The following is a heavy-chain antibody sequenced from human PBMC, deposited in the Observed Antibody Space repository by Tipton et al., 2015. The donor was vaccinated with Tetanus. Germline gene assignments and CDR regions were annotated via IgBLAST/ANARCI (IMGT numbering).Heavy chain of an antibody. CDR3: AKDGYYGSGTRGYYYYSMDV. Sequence: SLRLSCAASGFTFSSYGMHWVRQAPGKGLEWVAVISYDGSNKYYADSVKGRFTISRDNSKNTLYLQMNSLRAEDTAVYYCAKDGYYGSGTRGYYYYSMDVWGQGTTVPVSS. D-gene: IGHD3-10*01. V-gene: IGHV3-30*18. J-gene: IGHJ6*02. CDR2: ISYDGSNK. CDR1: GFTFSSYG.